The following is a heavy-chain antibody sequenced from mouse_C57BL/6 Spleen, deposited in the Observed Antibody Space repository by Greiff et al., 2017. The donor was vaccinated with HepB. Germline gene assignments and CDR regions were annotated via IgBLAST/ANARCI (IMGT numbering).Heavy chain of an antibody. Sequence: QVQLKQSGAELARPGASVKMSCKASGYTFTSYTMHWVKQRPGQGLEWIGYINPSSGYTKYNQKFKDKATLTADKSSSTAYMQLSSLTSEDSAVYYCARESHYAMDYWGQGTSVTVSS. CDR2: INPSSGYT. J-gene: IGHJ4*01. V-gene: IGHV1-4*01. CDR1: GYTFTSYT. CDR3: ARESHYAMDY.